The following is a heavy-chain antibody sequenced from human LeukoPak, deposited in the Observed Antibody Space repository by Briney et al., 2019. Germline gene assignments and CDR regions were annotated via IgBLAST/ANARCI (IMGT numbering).Heavy chain of an antibody. CDR1: GFIFSNYA. CDR2: ISSRGDST. CDR3: VKGPRPDITVAHTVEN. V-gene: IGHV3-23*01. Sequence: GGSLRLSCAASGFIFSNYAMSWVRPVPGRGLEWVSTISSRGDSTYVADSVKGRFTITRDNSKNSLYLQMNTVRAEDTAVYYCVKGPRPDITVAHTVENWGQGTLVTVSS. J-gene: IGHJ4*02. D-gene: IGHD6-19*01.